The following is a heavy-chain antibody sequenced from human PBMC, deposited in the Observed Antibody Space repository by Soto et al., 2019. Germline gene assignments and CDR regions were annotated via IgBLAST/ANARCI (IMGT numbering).Heavy chain of an antibody. D-gene: IGHD3-9*01. CDR1: GGSIRSYY. V-gene: IGHV4-59*07. Sequence: SDTLCLTCTVTGGSIRSYYWSWIRQPPGQGLEWIGYIYYSGSTNYNPSLKSRVTISVDTSKNQFSLKLSSVTAADTAVYYCARVTNYDILTGYLTQPNFDYWGQGTLVTVSS. CDR3: ARVTNYDILTGYLTQPNFDY. CDR2: IYYSGST. J-gene: IGHJ4*02.